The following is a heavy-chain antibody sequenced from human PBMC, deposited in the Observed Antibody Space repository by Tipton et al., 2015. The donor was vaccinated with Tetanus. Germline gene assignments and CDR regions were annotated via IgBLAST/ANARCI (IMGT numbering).Heavy chain of an antibody. CDR1: GGSFSGYY. Sequence: TLSLTCAVYGGSFSGYYWSWIRQPPGKGLEWIGEINHSGSTNYSPSLKSRVTISVDTSKNQFSLKLSSVTAADTAVYYCARGPHVVVVAATEGDWYFDLWGRGALVTVSS. V-gene: IGHV4-34*01. D-gene: IGHD2-15*01. J-gene: IGHJ2*01. CDR2: INHSGST. CDR3: ARGPHVVVVAATEGDWYFDL.